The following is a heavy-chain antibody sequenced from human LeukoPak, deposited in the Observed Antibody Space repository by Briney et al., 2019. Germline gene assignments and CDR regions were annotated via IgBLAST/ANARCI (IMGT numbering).Heavy chain of an antibody. CDR2: IWYDGSNK. Sequence: GRSLRLSCAASGFTFSSYGMHWVRQAPGKGLEWVAVIWYDGSNKYYADSVKGRFTISRDNSKNTLYLQMNSLRVEDTAVYYCARDSAYGDYLGAFDIWGQGTMVTVSS. D-gene: IGHD4-17*01. V-gene: IGHV3-33*01. CDR1: GFTFSSYG. J-gene: IGHJ3*02. CDR3: ARDSAYGDYLGAFDI.